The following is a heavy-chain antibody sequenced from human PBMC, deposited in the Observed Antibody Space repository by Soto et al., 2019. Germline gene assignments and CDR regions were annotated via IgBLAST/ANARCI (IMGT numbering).Heavy chain of an antibody. Sequence: PGGSRRLSCAASGFTFSSYEMNWVRQAPGKGLEWVSYISSSGSTIYYADSVKGRFTISRDNAKNSLYLQMNSLRAEDTAVYYCARDTYPMDVWGQGTTVTVSS. CDR1: GFTFSSYE. D-gene: IGHD3-16*01. CDR2: ISSSGSTI. CDR3: ARDTYPMDV. V-gene: IGHV3-48*03. J-gene: IGHJ6*02.